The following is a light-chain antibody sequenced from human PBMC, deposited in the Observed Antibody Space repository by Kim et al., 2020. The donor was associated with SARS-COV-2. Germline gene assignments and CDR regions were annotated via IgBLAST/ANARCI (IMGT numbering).Light chain of an antibody. J-gene: IGLJ1*01. CDR1: SSDVGGYNY. CDR2: EVS. Sequence: QSALTQPPSASGSPRQSVTISCTGTSSDVGGYNYVSWYQQHPGKAPKLMIYEVSKRPSGVPDRFSGSKSGNTASLTVSGLQAEDEADYYCSSYAGSSNFVFGTGTKVTVL. CDR3: SSYAGSSNFV. V-gene: IGLV2-8*01.